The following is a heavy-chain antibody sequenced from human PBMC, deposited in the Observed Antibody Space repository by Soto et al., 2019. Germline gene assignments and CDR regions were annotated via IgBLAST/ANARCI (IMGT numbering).Heavy chain of an antibody. Sequence: PSETLSLTCTVSGGSISSGGYYWSWIRQPPGKGLEWIGEINHSGSTNYNPSLKSRVTISVDTSKNQFSLKLSSVTAADTAVYYCARGLNGRVATISFSAFDIWGQGTMVTVSS. CDR1: GGSISSGGYY. J-gene: IGHJ3*02. CDR2: INHSGST. CDR3: ARGLNGRVATISFSAFDI. V-gene: IGHV4-39*07. D-gene: IGHD5-12*01.